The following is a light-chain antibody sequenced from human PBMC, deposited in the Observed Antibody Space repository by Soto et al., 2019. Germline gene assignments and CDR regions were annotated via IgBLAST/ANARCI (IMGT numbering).Light chain of an antibody. CDR1: QSISNW. CDR3: QQYESYSRA. V-gene: IGKV1-5*03. Sequence: DIQMTQSPSTLSASVGDRVTITCWASQSISNWLAWYQQKPGKAPKLLIYKASSLESGVPSRFSGSGSGTEFTLTISSVQPDDFATYYCQQYESYSRAFGQGTKVEIK. J-gene: IGKJ1*01. CDR2: KAS.